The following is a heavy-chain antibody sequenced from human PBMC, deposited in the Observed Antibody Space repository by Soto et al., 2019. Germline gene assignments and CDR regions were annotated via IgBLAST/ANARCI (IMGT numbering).Heavy chain of an antibody. J-gene: IGHJ4*02. Sequence: GASVKVSCKASGYNFTAYAIYWVRQAPRQRLEWLGWINGGNDKTGYSQRFQGRLSITKKTSATTAFMELSNLRSEDTAVYYCAKVHGGPSWQGGVYFDYWGQGTLVTVSS. CDR1: GYNFTAYA. CDR3: AKVHGGPSWQGGVYFDY. D-gene: IGHD2-15*01. V-gene: IGHV1-3*01. CDR2: INGGNDKT.